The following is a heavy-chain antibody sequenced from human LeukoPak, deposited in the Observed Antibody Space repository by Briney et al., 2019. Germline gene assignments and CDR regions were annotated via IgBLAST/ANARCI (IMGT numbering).Heavy chain of an antibody. D-gene: IGHD3-22*01. CDR1: GFTFSDYY. J-gene: IGHJ4*02. V-gene: IGHV3-11*01. CDR2: ICDSGRTI. Sequence: GGSLRLSCAASGFTFSDYYMSWIRLAPGKGLGWVSYICDSGRTIYYADSVKGRFTISRDNAKNSVYLQMNNLGAEDTAVYYCARGRLGDYDHSGYYDKWGQGTLVTVSS. CDR3: ARGRLGDYDHSGYYDK.